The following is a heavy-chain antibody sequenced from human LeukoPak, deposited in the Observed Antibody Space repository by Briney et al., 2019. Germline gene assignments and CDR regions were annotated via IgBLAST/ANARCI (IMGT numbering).Heavy chain of an antibody. CDR2: TYYRSKWYN. J-gene: IGHJ6*03. D-gene: IGHD6-19*01. CDR3: AREEAVADYYYYYMDV. CDR1: GDSVSSNSAA. Sequence: SQTLSLTCAISGDSVSSNSAAWNWIRQSPSRGLEWLGRTYYRSKWYNDYAVSVKSRITINPDTSKNQFSLQLNSVTPEDTAVYYCAREEAVADYYYYYMDVWGKGTTVTVSS. V-gene: IGHV6-1*01.